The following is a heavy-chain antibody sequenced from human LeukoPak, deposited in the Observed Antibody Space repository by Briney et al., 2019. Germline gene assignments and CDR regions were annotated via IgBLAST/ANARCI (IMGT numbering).Heavy chain of an antibody. CDR1: GYTFTSYY. J-gene: IGHJ4*02. CDR2: INPSGGNT. Sequence: ASVKVSCKASGYTFTSYYMHXVRQXPGQGXEWMGIINPSGGNTNYAQKFQSRVTMTRDTSTSTVYMDLSSLRSDDTAVYYCARGPSGTADYWGQGTLVTVSS. D-gene: IGHD6-19*01. CDR3: ARGPSGTADY. V-gene: IGHV1-46*01.